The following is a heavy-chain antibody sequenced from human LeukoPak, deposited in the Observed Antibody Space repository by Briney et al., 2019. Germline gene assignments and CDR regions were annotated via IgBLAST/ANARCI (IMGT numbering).Heavy chain of an antibody. CDR3: ARSSMAVAGTLGY. CDR1: GFTFSSYE. V-gene: IGHV3-48*03. Sequence: PGGSLRLSCAASGFTFSSYEMHWVRQAPGKGLEGVSYISSSGSTIYYADSVKGRFTISRDNAKNTVYLQMNSLRGEDTAVYYCARSSMAVAGTLGYWGQGTLVTVSS. CDR2: ISSSGSTI. D-gene: IGHD6-19*01. J-gene: IGHJ4*02.